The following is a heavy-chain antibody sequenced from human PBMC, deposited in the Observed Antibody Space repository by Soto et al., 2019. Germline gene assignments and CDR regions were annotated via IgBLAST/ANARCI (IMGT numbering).Heavy chain of an antibody. CDR1: GLTFRSYG. D-gene: IGHD1-1*01. V-gene: IGHV3-30*18. Sequence: GESLRLSCAASGLTFRSYGMHWVRQAPGKGLEWVALMSFDGSNKYYADSVRGRFTISSDNSKSTLYLQMDILRPEDTAVYYCAKEFGWELQLSHPYYNSGMDVWGQGTTVTVSS. CDR3: AKEFGWELQLSHPYYNSGMDV. CDR2: MSFDGSNK. J-gene: IGHJ6*02.